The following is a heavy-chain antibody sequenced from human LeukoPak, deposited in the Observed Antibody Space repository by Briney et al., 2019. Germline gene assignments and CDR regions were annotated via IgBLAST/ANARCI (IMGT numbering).Heavy chain of an antibody. V-gene: IGHV1-69*01. CDR2: IIPIFGTA. D-gene: IGHD3-10*01. J-gene: IGHJ5*02. CDR3: ARQGYYGSVNWFDP. CDR1: GGTFSSYA. Sequence: GSSVKVSCKASGGTFSSYAISWVRQAPGQGLEWMGGIIPIFGTANYAQKFQGRVTITADESTSTAYMELSGLRSEDTAVYYCARQGYYGSVNWFDPWGQGTLVTVSS.